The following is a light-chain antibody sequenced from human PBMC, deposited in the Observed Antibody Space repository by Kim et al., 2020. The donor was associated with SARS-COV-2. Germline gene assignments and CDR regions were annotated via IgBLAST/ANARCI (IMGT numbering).Light chain of an antibody. J-gene: IGKJ4*01. CDR1: QGISSY. Sequence: DIQLTQSPSFLSASVGDRVNITCRASQGISSYFDWYQQKPGKAPKLLIYASSTLQSGVPSRFSGSGSGTEFTLTISSLQPADFATYYCQQRNSSPLTFGGGTKVDIK. CDR3: QQRNSSPLT. V-gene: IGKV1-9*01. CDR2: ASS.